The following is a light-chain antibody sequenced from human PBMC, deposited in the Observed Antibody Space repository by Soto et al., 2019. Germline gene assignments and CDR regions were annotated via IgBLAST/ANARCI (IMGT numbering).Light chain of an antibody. CDR2: EVS. Sequence: QSALTQPASVSGSPGQSITISCTGTSSDVGSYNYVTWYQQHPGRAPKLMIYEVSSRPSGVSNRLSGSKSGNTASLIISGLQADNEADYYCTSYTSSSTYVVFGGGPKLTVL. CDR1: SSDVGSYNY. J-gene: IGLJ2*01. V-gene: IGLV2-14*01. CDR3: TSYTSSSTYVV.